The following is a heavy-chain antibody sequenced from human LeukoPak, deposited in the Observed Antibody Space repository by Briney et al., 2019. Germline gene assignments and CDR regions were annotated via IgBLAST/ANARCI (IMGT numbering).Heavy chain of an antibody. D-gene: IGHD3-16*01. CDR3: ASGAFNWFDP. J-gene: IGHJ5*02. V-gene: IGHV4-31*03. CDR1: GGSISSGGYY. Sequence: SETLSLTCTGSGGSISSGGYYWSWIRQHPGKGLEWIGYIYYSGSTYYNPSLKSRVTISVDTSKNQFSLKLSSVTAADTAVYYCASGAFNWFDPWGQGTLVTVSS. CDR2: IYYSGST.